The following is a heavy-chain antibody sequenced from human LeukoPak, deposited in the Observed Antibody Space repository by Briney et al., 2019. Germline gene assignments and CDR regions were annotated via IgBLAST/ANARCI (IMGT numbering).Heavy chain of an antibody. D-gene: IGHD2-21*01. CDR1: GGSFSGYY. CDR2: INHSGST. Sequence: PSETLSLTCAVYGGSFSGYYWSWIRQPPGKGLEWIGEINHSGSTNYNPSLKSRVTISVDTSKNQFSLKLSSVTAADTAVYYCASRDRNFVYWGQGTLVTVSS. V-gene: IGHV4-34*01. J-gene: IGHJ4*02. CDR3: ASRDRNFVY.